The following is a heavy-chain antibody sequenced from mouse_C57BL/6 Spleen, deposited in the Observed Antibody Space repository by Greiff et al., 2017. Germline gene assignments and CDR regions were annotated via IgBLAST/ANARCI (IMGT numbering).Heavy chain of an antibody. V-gene: IGHV2-9-1*01. CDR3: ASLITTVVAGYYAMDY. Sequence: QVHVKQSGPGLVAPSQSLSITCTVSGFSLTSYAISWVRQTPGKGLEWLGLIGTGGGTNYNSALNNGLSNRKDNSKSKVFLKMNSLQTDYTARYYCASLITTVVAGYYAMDYWGQGTSVTVSS. CDR2: IGTGGGT. CDR1: GFSLTSYA. J-gene: IGHJ4*01. D-gene: IGHD1-1*01.